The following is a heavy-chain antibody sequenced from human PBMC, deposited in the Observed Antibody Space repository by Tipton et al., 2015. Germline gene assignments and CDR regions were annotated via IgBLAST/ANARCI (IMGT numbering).Heavy chain of an antibody. CDR2: IIPIIGAA. CDR1: GGTSSRYG. J-gene: IGHJ4*02. Sequence: QSGAEVKKPGSSVKVSCKASGGTSSRYGISWVRQAPGQGLEWMGGIIPIIGAADHEQKFQGRVTITADESTNTAYMELSSLRSEDTAVYYCARIGPGSGWYDYWGQGTLVTVSS. D-gene: IGHD6-19*01. CDR3: ARIGPGSGWYDY. V-gene: IGHV1-69*01.